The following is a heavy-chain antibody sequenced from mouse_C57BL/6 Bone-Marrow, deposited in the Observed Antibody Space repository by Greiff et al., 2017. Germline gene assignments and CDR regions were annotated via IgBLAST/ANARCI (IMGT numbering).Heavy chain of an antibody. CDR2: IYPGSGNT. CDR1: GYTFTDYY. V-gene: IGHV1-76*01. Sequence: VQLQQSGAELVRPGASVKLSCKASGYTFTDYYINWVKQRPGQGLEWIARIYPGSGNTYYNEKFKGKATLTAEKSSSTAYMQLSSLTSEDSAVYFCARLVLLRWDAMDYWGQGTSVTVSS. D-gene: IGHD1-1*01. J-gene: IGHJ4*01. CDR3: ARLVLLRWDAMDY.